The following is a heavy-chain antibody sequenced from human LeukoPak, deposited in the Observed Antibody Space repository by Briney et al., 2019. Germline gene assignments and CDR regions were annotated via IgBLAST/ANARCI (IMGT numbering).Heavy chain of an antibody. CDR2: MSSTGKTI. Sequence: PGGSLRPSCAASGFIFSDYYMAWIRQAPGKGLEWISYMSSTGKTIFYADSVKGRFTISRDNGKNLLYLQMNSLRADDTAVYYCARGTRYSSGYYYMDVWGKGTTGTVS. CDR3: ARGTRYSSGYYYMDV. D-gene: IGHD2-15*01. CDR1: GFIFSDYY. J-gene: IGHJ6*03. V-gene: IGHV3-11*01.